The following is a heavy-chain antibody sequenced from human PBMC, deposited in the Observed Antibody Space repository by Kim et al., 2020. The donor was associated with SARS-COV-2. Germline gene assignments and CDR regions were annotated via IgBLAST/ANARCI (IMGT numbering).Heavy chain of an antibody. J-gene: IGHJ4*02. CDR3: AKDHPSSGWPTFDS. CDR2: VNNNNNP. D-gene: IGHD6-19*01. Sequence: GGSLRRSCAASGFTFSRRAMSWVRQVPGKGLEWIASVNNNNNPYYADSVKGRFTVSRDITKDTLYLQRNSLRADDTALYYCAKDHPSSGWPTFDSWGQGTLDAASS. CDR1: GFTFSRRA. V-gene: IGHV3-23*05.